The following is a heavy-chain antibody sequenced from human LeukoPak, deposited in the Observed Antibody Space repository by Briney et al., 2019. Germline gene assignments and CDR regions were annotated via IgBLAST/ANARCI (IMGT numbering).Heavy chain of an antibody. V-gene: IGHV3-23*01. CDR2: VSGSGGST. D-gene: IGHD3-3*01. CDR3: AKASAFTIFGVAAIDY. CDR1: GFTFSSYA. J-gene: IGHJ4*02. Sequence: PGGSLRPSCAASGFTFSSYAMSWVRQAPGKGLEWVSAVSGSGGSTYYADSVKGRFTISRDNSKSTLDLQMSSLRAEDTAVYYCAKASAFTIFGVAAIDYWGQGTLVTVSS.